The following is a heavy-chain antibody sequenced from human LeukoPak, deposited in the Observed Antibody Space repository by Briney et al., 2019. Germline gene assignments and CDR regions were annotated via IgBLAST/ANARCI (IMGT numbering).Heavy chain of an antibody. CDR3: ARGAGGYSGYDAHYYFDY. CDR2: IIPIFGTA. V-gene: IGHV1-69*13. J-gene: IGHJ4*02. Sequence: SVKVSCKAFGGTFSSYAISWVRQAPGQGLEWMGGIIPIFGTANYAQKFQGRVTITADESTSTAYMELSSLRSEDTAVYYCARGAGGYSGYDAHYYFDYWGQGTLVTVSS. D-gene: IGHD5-12*01. CDR1: GGTFSSYA.